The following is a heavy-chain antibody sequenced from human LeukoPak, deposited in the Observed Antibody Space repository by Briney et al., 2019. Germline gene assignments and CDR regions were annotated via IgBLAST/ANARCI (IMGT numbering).Heavy chain of an antibody. CDR2: IDHSGVT. D-gene: IGHD6-13*01. CDR3: ARWGRIVAAGPYLGSTTG. Sequence: SETLSLTCSVYGVSLYGYHWSWIRHATGKALEWIGEIDHSGVTKYNPSLKSRVAISIDTSKNQVSLRLSSVTAADTAVYYCARWGRIVAAGPYLGSTTGWGQGSQVTVSS. CDR1: GVSLYGYH. V-gene: IGHV4-34*01. J-gene: IGHJ4*02.